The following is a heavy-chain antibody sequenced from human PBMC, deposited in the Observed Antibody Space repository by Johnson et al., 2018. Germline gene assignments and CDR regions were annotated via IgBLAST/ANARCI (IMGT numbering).Heavy chain of an antibody. V-gene: IGHV3-48*04. CDR1: GFTFSSYS. Sequence: VQLVQSGGGLVQPGGSLGLSCAASGFTFSSYSMNWVRQAPGKGLEWVSYISSSSSTIYYADSVKGRFTISRDNAKNSLYLQVNSLRAEDPAVYYCAKDDPLAGGAFDIWGQGTMVTVSS. CDR2: ISSSSSTI. CDR3: AKDDPLAGGAFDI. J-gene: IGHJ3*02. D-gene: IGHD3-10*01.